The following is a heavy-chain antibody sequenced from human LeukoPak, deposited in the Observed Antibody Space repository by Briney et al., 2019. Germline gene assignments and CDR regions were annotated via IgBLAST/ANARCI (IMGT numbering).Heavy chain of an antibody. J-gene: IGHJ4*02. D-gene: IGHD3-22*01. CDR1: GGSFSGYY. Sequence: SENLSLTCAVYGGSFSGYYWSWIRQPPGKGLEWIGEINHSGSTNYNPSLKSRVTISVDTSKNQFSLKLSSVTAADTAVYYCASYDSSGYYRYFDYWGQGTLVTVSS. V-gene: IGHV4-34*01. CDR3: ASYDSSGYYRYFDY. CDR2: INHSGST.